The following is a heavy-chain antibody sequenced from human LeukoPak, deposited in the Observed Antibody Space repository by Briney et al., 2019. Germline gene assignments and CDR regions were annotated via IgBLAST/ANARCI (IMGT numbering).Heavy chain of an antibody. Sequence: GVSLRLSCAASGITLSRSWVSCVRRARGKGLVWVAFIKEDGGEIYYVDSVKGRFTISRDNAENSLYLQVNSLRAEDTAVYYCARDRGGRSGLDDWGQGGMVTDCS. CDR1: GITLSRSW. V-gene: IGHV3-7*04. CDR3: ARDRGGRSGLDD. J-gene: IGHJ4*02. D-gene: IGHD2-15*01. CDR2: IKEDGGEI.